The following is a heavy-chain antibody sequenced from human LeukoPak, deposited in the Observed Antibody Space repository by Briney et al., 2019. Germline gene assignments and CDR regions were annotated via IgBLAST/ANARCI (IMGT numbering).Heavy chain of an antibody. J-gene: IGHJ4*02. V-gene: IGHV5-51*01. Sequence: GESLKISCKGSGYNFTNYWIGWVRQMPGKGLEWMGIIYPGDSDTTYSPSSQGQVTISADKSISTAYLQWSSLKASDTAMYYCARRRDGYNYVGTDYWGQGTLVTVSP. CDR2: IYPGDSDT. CDR1: GYNFTNYW. CDR3: ARRRDGYNYVGTDY. D-gene: IGHD5-24*01.